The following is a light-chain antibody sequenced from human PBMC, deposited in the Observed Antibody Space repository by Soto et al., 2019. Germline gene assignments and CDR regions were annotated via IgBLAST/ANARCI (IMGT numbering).Light chain of an antibody. CDR3: QHDNSYSEA. Sequence: DIQMTQSPSTLSGSVGDRVTITCRASQTISSWLAWYQQKPGKAPKLLIYKASTLKSGVPSRFSGSGSGTEFTLTISSLQPDDFATYYCQHDNSYSEAFGQGTKAELQ. V-gene: IGKV1-5*03. J-gene: IGKJ1*01. CDR1: QTISSW. CDR2: KAS.